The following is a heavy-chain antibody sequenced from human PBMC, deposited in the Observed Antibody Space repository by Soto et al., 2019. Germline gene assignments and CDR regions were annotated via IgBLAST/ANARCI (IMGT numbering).Heavy chain of an antibody. CDR2: IYPGDLDT. CDR3: SSMVRGPYYGMDV. J-gene: IGHJ6*02. V-gene: IGHV5-51*01. Sequence: GESLKISCKGSGYSFSSFWVAWVRQTPGKGLEWLGIIYPGDLDTRYTSSFQGHVIISADKSSSTVYLQWSSLRAEDTAVYYCSSMVRGPYYGMDVWGQGTTVTV. D-gene: IGHD3-10*01. CDR1: GYSFSSFW.